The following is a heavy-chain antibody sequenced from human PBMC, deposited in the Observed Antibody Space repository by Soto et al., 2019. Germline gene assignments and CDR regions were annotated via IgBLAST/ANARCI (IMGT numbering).Heavy chain of an antibody. J-gene: IGHJ3*02. Sequence: PGGSLRLSCAPSGFTFSSNYMTWVRQAPGKGLEWVSVIYSGGSTYYADSVKGRFTISRDNSKNTLYLQMNSLRAEDTAVYYCARVIKWFGVSHSAFDIWGQGTMVTVSS. CDR3: ARVIKWFGVSHSAFDI. CDR1: GFTFSSNY. D-gene: IGHD3-10*01. CDR2: IYSGGST. V-gene: IGHV3-66*01.